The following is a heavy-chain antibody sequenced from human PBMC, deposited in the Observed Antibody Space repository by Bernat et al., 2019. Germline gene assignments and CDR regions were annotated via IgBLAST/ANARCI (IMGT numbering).Heavy chain of an antibody. Sequence: QVQLVESGGGVVQPGRSLRLSCAASGFTFSNYGMHWVRQAPGKGLEWVAVISYDGSNKYYADSVKGRFTISRDNSKNTLYLQMNSLRAEDTAVYYCAKENRRRDYYDSSGYRFHNWFDPWGQGTLVTVSS. CDR2: ISYDGSNK. J-gene: IGHJ5*02. CDR1: GFTFSNYG. D-gene: IGHD3-22*01. V-gene: IGHV3-30*18. CDR3: AKENRRRDYYDSSGYRFHNWFDP.